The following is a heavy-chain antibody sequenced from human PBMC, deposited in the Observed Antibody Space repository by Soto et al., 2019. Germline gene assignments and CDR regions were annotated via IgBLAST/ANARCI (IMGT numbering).Heavy chain of an antibody. D-gene: IGHD2-15*01. V-gene: IGHV3-11*04. J-gene: IGHJ4*02. Sequence: GGSLRLSCAASGFTFSDYYMSWIRQAPGKGLEWVSYISSRSSTIFYADSVKGRFTISRDNVKNSLYLQMNSLRAEDTAVYYCARDGYCSGGSCYSVPVFDYWGQGTLVTVSS. CDR2: ISSRSSTI. CDR1: GFTFSDYY. CDR3: ARDGYCSGGSCYSVPVFDY.